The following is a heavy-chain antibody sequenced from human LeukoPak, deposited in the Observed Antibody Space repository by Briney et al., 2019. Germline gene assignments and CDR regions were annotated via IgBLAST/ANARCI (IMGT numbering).Heavy chain of an antibody. V-gene: IGHV3-23*01. CDR1: GFTFNSYG. Sequence: GGSLRLSCAASGFTFNSYGMGWVRQAPEKGLEWVSGITGSGGSTYYADSVKGRFTISRDNSKNTLYLQMNSLRAEDTAVYYCAKDLGWIQFGYWGQGALVTVSS. J-gene: IGHJ4*02. CDR3: AKDLGWIQFGY. CDR2: ITGSGGST. D-gene: IGHD5-18*01.